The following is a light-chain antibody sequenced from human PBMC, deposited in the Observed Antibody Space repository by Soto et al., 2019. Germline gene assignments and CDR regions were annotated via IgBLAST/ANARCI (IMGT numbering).Light chain of an antibody. CDR2: NNN. CDR1: SSNIGSNT. J-gene: IGLJ2*01. V-gene: IGLV1-44*01. CDR3: AAWDDSLNGVV. Sequence: QSVLTQPPSASGTPGQRVTISCSGSSSNIGSNTVNWYQQLPGTAPKLLIYNNNQRPSWVPDRFSGSKFGTSASLAISGLQSEDEADYYCAAWDDSLNGVVFGGGTKLTVL.